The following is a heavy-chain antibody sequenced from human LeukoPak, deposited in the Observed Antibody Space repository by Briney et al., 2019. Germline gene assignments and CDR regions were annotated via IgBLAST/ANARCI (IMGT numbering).Heavy chain of an antibody. CDR1: GFTFGSYW. CDR3: ARGRWLQARGPSFDY. D-gene: IGHD5-24*01. Sequence: GGSLRLSCAASGFTFGSYWMSWVRQTPGKGLEWVANINQDGSEKYYVDSVKGRFTISRDNSKNTLYLQMNSLRAEDTAVYYCARGRWLQARGPSFDYWGQGTLVTVSS. CDR2: INQDGSEK. V-gene: IGHV3-7*01. J-gene: IGHJ4*02.